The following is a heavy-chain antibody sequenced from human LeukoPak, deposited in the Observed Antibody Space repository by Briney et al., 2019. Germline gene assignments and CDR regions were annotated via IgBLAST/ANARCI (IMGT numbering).Heavy chain of an antibody. J-gene: IGHJ4*02. V-gene: IGHV3-48*01. CDR1: GFTFSSYS. CDR3: ARDRYSPFDY. Sequence: GGSLRLSCAASGFTFSSYSMNWVRQAPGKGLEWVSYISSSSSTIYYADSVKGLFTISRDNAKNSLYLQMNSLRAEDTAVYYCARDRYSPFDYWGQGTLVTVSS. D-gene: IGHD1-1*01. CDR2: ISSSSSTI.